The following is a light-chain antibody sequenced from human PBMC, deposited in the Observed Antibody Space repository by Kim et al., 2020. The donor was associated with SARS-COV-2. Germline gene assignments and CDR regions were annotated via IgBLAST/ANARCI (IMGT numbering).Light chain of an antibody. V-gene: IGKV1-12*01. CDR2: AAS. J-gene: IGKJ3*01. CDR1: QNINQW. CDR3: QQADSFPLV. Sequence: ASLGDRVNISCRASQNINQWLVWYQQKPGKAPRLLIYAASILQSGDPSRFTGSGSGTDFALTINSLQPEDCATYYCQQADSFPLVFGPGTKVDIK.